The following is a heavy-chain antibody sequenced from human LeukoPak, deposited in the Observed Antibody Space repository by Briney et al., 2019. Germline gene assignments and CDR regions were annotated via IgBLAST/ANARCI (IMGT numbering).Heavy chain of an antibody. D-gene: IGHD5-24*01. CDR2: MYYRGST. J-gene: IGHJ4*02. Sequence: PSETLSLTSTVSVGSLCSSSYYCGWIRQSPGKGLEWIGSMYYRGSTYYNPSPKSRVTLSVHTPKNQFSLNLSSVTAADTAVYYCARHGRDGYNYGPVVYYWGQGTLVTVSS. CDR3: ARHGRDGYNYGPVVYY. V-gene: IGHV4-39*01. CDR1: VGSLCSSSYY.